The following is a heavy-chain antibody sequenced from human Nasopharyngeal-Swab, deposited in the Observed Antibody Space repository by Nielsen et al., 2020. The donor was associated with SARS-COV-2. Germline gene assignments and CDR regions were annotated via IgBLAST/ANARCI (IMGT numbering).Heavy chain of an antibody. CDR3: ARAEPYDFWSGYMPFYGMDV. V-gene: IGHV4-59*01. CDR2: IYYSGST. Sequence: RQAPGKGLEWIGYIYYSGSTNYNPSLKSRVTISVDTSKNQFSLKLSSVTAADTAAYYCARAEPYDFWSGYMPFYGMDVWGQGTTVTVSS. D-gene: IGHD3-3*01. J-gene: IGHJ6*02.